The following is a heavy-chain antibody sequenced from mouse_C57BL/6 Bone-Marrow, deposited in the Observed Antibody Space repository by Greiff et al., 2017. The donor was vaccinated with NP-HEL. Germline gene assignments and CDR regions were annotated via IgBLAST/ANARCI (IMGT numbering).Heavy chain of an antibody. D-gene: IGHD1-2*01. Sequence: QVQLQQPGAELVKPGASVKLSCKASGYTFTSYWMHWVKQRPGQGLEWIGMIHPNSGSTNYNEKFKNKATLTVDKSSSTAYMQLSSLTAEDSAVYCYAGYNGRTWFADWGQGTLVTVSA. CDR2: IHPNSGST. CDR1: GYTFTSYW. J-gene: IGHJ3*01. V-gene: IGHV1-64*01. CDR3: AGYNGRTWFAD.